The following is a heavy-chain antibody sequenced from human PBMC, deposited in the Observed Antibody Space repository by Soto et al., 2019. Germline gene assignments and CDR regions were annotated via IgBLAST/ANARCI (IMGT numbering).Heavy chain of an antibody. D-gene: IGHD3-3*01. CDR2: IKQDGSEK. V-gene: IGHV3-7*01. CDR1: GFTFSSYW. Sequence: GSLRFSCAASGFTFSSYWMSWVRQAPGKGLEWVANIKQDGSEKYYVDSVKGRFTISRDNAKNSLYLQMNSLRAEDTAVYYCARGIFGVVTPYYFDYWGQGTLVTVSS. CDR3: ARGIFGVVTPYYFDY. J-gene: IGHJ4*02.